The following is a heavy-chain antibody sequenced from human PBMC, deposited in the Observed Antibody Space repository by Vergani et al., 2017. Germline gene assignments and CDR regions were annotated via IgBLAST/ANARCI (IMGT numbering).Heavy chain of an antibody. J-gene: IGHJ4*02. V-gene: IGHV3-30-3*01. CDR3: ARGAYDFWSGYHKDFDY. Sequence: QVQLVESGGGVVQPGTSLRLSCVVSGFALNRHAMYWVRQAPGKGLEWVVGISFDGTNEYYPDLVKGRFTISRDNAKNSLYLQMNSLRAEDTAVYYCARGAYDFWSGYHKDFDYWGQGTLVTVSS. CDR2: ISFDGTNE. D-gene: IGHD3-3*01. CDR1: GFALNRHA.